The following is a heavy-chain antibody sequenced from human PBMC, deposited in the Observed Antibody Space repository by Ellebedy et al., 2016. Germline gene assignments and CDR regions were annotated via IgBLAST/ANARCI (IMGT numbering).Heavy chain of an antibody. CDR3: AHRSTNREVDY. CDR2: IYGNDDK. V-gene: IGHV2-5*01. D-gene: IGHD1-14*01. Sequence: SGPTLVKPTQTLTLTCTFSGFSLDTSAVVVGWIRQPPGKALEWLSFIYGNDDKRYRPSLRSRLTITKDTDKNQVVLTMTNMDPVDTGTYFCAHRSTNREVDYWGQGTLVTVSS. CDR1: GFSLDTSAVV. J-gene: IGHJ4*02.